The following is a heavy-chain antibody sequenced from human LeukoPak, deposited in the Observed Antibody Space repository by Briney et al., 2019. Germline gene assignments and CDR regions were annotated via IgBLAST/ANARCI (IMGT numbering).Heavy chain of an antibody. CDR1: GGSIGSSSYY. V-gene: IGHV4-39*07. D-gene: IGHD3-10*01. Sequence: SETLSLTCTVSGGSIGSSSYYWGWIRQPPGKGLEWIGSIYYSGSTYYNPSLKSRVTISVDTSKNQFSLKLSSVTAADTAVYYCARRRGAMVRGVYLDYWGQGTLVTVSS. CDR3: ARRRGAMVRGVYLDY. J-gene: IGHJ4*02. CDR2: IYYSGST.